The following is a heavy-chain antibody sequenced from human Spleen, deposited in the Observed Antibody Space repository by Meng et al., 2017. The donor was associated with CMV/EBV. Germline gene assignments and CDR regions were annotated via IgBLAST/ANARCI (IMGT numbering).Heavy chain of an antibody. D-gene: IGHD2-2*01. Sequence: ASVKVSCKASGYTFPTYDIYWVRQAPGQGLEWMGWVNPNNGDTAYTQKFQGRVSMTRDTSITTAYMELSSLRSEDTAVYYCARGYCSSTSCPRRAWFDPWGQGTLVTVSS. J-gene: IGHJ5*02. CDR2: VNPNNGDT. CDR1: GYTFPTYD. V-gene: IGHV1-8*01. CDR3: ARGYCSSTSCPRRAWFDP.